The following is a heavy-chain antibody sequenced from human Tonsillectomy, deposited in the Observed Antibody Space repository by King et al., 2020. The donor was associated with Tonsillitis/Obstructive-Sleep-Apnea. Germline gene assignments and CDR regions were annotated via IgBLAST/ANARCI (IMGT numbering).Heavy chain of an antibody. D-gene: IGHD3-22*01. CDR1: GGSFSGYY. Sequence: VQLQQWGAGLLKPSETLSLTCAVYGGSFSGYYWSWVRQPPGKGLEWIGEINHSGSTNYNPSLKSRVTISVVMSKNQFSLKLSSVTAADTAVYYCARGHVGNDNAFDIWGQGTMVTVSS. J-gene: IGHJ3*02. V-gene: IGHV4-34*01. CDR2: INHSGST. CDR3: ARGHVGNDNAFDI.